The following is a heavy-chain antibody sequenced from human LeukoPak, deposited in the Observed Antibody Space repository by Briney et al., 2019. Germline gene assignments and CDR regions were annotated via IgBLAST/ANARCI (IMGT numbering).Heavy chain of an antibody. Sequence: PSETLSLTCTVSGASLSSSVYYCGWIRQPPGKGLEWIGSVSASGSTYYNTSLKSRLTISVDTSKRQFSLKLSSVTAADTALYYCARHFIAASGSNWYLDLWGRGTRVTV. D-gene: IGHD6-13*01. J-gene: IGHJ2*01. CDR1: GASLSSSVYY. V-gene: IGHV4-39*01. CDR2: VSASGST. CDR3: ARHFIAASGSNWYLDL.